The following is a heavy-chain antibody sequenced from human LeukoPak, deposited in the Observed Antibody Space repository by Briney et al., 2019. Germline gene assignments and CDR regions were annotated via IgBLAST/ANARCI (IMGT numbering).Heavy chain of an antibody. J-gene: IGHJ6*02. CDR3: ARDSRAGRYYYGMDV. D-gene: IGHD2-21*01. Sequence: SETLSLTCAVYGGSFSGYYWSWIRQPPGKGLEWIGEINHSGSTNYNPSLKSRVTISVDTSKNQFSLKLSSVTAADTAVYYCARDSRAGRYYYGMDVWGQGTTVTVSS. CDR1: GGSFSGYY. V-gene: IGHV4-34*01. CDR2: INHSGST.